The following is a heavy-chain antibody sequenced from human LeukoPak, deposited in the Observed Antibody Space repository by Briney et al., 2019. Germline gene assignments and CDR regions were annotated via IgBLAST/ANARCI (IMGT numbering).Heavy chain of an antibody. J-gene: IGHJ4*02. Sequence: GGSLRLSCAASGFTFSSYAMSWVRQARGKGLEWVSAISGSGGSTYYADSVKGRFTISRDNSKNTLYLQMNSLRAEDTAVYYCAKASVYCSGGSCYGGHWGQGTLVTVSS. CDR1: GFTFSSYA. D-gene: IGHD2-15*01. V-gene: IGHV3-23*01. CDR3: AKASVYCSGGSCYGGH. CDR2: ISGSGGST.